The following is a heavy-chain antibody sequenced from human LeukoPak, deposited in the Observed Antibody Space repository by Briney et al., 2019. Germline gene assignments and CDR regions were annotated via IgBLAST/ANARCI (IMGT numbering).Heavy chain of an antibody. CDR3: ARGFGIAVAGFDP. D-gene: IGHD6-19*01. J-gene: IGHJ5*02. V-gene: IGHV3-21*01. CDR1: GFTFSSYS. CDR2: ISSSSSYI. Sequence: GGSLRLSCAASGFTFSSYSMNWVRQAPGKGLEWVSSISSSSSYIYYADSVKGRFTISRDNAKNSLYLQMNSLRAEDTAVYYCARGFGIAVAGFDPWGQGTLVTVSS.